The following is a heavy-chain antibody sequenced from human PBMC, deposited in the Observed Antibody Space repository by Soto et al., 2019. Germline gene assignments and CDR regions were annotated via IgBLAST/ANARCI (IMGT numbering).Heavy chain of an antibody. D-gene: IGHD3-10*01. J-gene: IGHJ4*02. CDR3: ARDPGSYAPYFDY. V-gene: IGHV3-64*01. CDR1: GFTFSSYA. Sequence: GGSQRLSCAASGFTFSSYAMSWVRQAPGKGLEWVSAISSSGGSTYYANSVKGRFTISRDNSKNTLYLQMGSLRAEDMAVYYGARDPGSYAPYFDYWGQGTLVTVAS. CDR2: ISSSGGST.